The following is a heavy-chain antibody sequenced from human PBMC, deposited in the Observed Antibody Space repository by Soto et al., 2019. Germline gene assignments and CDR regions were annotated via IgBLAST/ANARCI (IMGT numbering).Heavy chain of an antibody. CDR1: GYTFTSYA. V-gene: IGHV1-3*01. J-gene: IGHJ5*02. CDR3: ARVYYYDSSGYYYP. D-gene: IGHD3-22*01. CDR2: INAGNGNT. Sequence: GASVKVSCKASGYTFTSYAMHWVRQAPGQRLERMGWINAGNGNTKYSQKFQGRVTITRDTSASTAYMELSSLRSVDTVLYYCARVYYYDSSGYYYPWGQGTLVTVSS.